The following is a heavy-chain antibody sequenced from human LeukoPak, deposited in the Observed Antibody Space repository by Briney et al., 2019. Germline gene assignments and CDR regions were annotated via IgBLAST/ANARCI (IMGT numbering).Heavy chain of an antibody. CDR1: GYTFTGYY. CDR2: FNPNSGGT. D-gene: IGHD3-3*01. CDR3: ARGHQSLRFLEWLPSAY. V-gene: IGHV1-2*06. Sequence: ASVKVSCKASGYTFTGYYMHWVRQAPGQGLEWMGRFNPNSGGTNYAQKFQGRVTMTRDTSISTAYMELSRLRSDDTAVYYCARGHQSLRFLEWLPSAYWGQGTLVTVSS. J-gene: IGHJ4*02.